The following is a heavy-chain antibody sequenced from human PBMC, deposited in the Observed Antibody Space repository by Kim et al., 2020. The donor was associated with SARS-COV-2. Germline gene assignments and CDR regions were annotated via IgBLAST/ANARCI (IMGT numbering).Heavy chain of an antibody. CDR3: ARGITFGGVIVIRRAWFDP. Sequence: SETLSLTCTVSGGSVSSGSYYWSWIRQPPGKGLEWIGYIYYSGSTNYNPSLKSRVTISVDTSKNQFSLKLSSVTAADTAVYYCARGITFGGVIVIRRAWFDPWAREPWSPSPQ. CDR2: IYYSGST. D-gene: IGHD3-16*02. J-gene: IGHJ5*02. CDR1: GGSVSSGSYY. V-gene: IGHV4-61*01.